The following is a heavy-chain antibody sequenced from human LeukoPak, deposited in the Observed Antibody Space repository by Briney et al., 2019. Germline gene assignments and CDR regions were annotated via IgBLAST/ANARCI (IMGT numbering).Heavy chain of an antibody. Sequence: GGSLRLSCAASGFTFSSYAMHWVRQAPGKGLEWVAVISYDGSNKYYADSVKGRFTISRDNSKNTLYLQMNSLRAEDTAVYYCARDSNRYCSSTSCYPGAFDIWGQGTMVTVSS. CDR2: ISYDGSNK. CDR1: GFTFSSYA. J-gene: IGHJ3*02. CDR3: ARDSNRYCSSTSCYPGAFDI. D-gene: IGHD2-2*01. V-gene: IGHV3-30-3*01.